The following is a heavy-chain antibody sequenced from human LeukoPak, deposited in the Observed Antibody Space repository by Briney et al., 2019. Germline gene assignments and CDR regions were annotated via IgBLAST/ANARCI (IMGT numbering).Heavy chain of an antibody. Sequence: GGSLRLSCAASGFTLSSSGMSWVRQAPGKGLEWVANIKHDGSEEFYVDSLKGRFTISRDNAKNTLYLQMNNLRVEDTDVYYCTRDGYGDWGQGTMVTVSS. CDR2: IKHDGSEE. J-gene: IGHJ4*02. CDR1: GFTLSSSG. V-gene: IGHV3-7*05. CDR3: TRDGYGD. D-gene: IGHD5-18*01.